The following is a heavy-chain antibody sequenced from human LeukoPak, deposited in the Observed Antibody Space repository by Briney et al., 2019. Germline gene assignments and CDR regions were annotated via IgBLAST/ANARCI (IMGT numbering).Heavy chain of an antibody. Sequence: PSETLSLTCTVSGGSVSSGSYYWSWIRQPPGKGLEWIGYIYYSRSTNYNPSLKSRVTISVDTSKNQFSLKLSSVTAADTAVYYCARSRRYDSSGYFDYWGQGTLVTVSS. CDR2: IYYSRST. J-gene: IGHJ4*02. V-gene: IGHV4-61*01. D-gene: IGHD3-22*01. CDR1: GGSVSSGSYY. CDR3: ARSRRYDSSGYFDY.